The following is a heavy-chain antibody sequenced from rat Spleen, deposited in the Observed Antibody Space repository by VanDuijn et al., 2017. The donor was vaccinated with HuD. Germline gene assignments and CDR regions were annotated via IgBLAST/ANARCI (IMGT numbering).Heavy chain of an antibody. J-gene: IGHJ4*01. V-gene: IGHV5-25*01. Sequence: EVQLVESDGGLVQPGRSLKLSCAASGFTFSNYYMAWVRQAPKKGLEWVATISTSGSRTYYPDSVKGRFTISRDNAKSSLYLQMNSLKSEDTATYYCARQATEGRGFVMDAWGQGASVTVSS. CDR3: ARQATEGRGFVMDA. CDR2: ISTSGSRT. D-gene: IGHD1-11*01. CDR1: GFTFSNYY.